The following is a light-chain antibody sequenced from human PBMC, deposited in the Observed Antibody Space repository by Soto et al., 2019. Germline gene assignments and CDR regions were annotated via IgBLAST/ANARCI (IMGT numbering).Light chain of an antibody. V-gene: IGKV3-15*01. CDR2: DAS. CDR1: ESVYSN. J-gene: IGKJ1*01. Sequence: IVMTQSPGTLSVSPGERATLSCRASESVYSNLAWYQQKPGQAPRLLIYDASARATGVPARFSGSGSGTEFTLTISSLQSEDFAVYYCQHYDNWPPWTFGQGTKVDI. CDR3: QHYDNWPPWT.